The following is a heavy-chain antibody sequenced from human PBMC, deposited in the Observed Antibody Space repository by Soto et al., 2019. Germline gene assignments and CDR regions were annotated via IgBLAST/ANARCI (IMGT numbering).Heavy chain of an antibody. V-gene: IGHV3-30*03. CDR1: GFNFGFFG. CDR2: ISGDGINT. J-gene: IGHJ4*02. CDR3: ARGNLSFDFDS. D-gene: IGHD3-10*01. Sequence: QIQLVESGGDVVQPGRSLRLSCAASGFNFGFFGMHWVRQAPGKGLEWVAFISGDGINTHYADSVRGRFTLSRDHSKKTMYLQMDTLREDDTALYYCARGNLSFDFDSWGQGTLVTVSS.